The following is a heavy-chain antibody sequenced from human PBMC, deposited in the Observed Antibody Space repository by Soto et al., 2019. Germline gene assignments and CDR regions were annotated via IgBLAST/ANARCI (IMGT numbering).Heavy chain of an antibody. J-gene: IGHJ6*02. CDR1: VGSISSVVYY. Sequence: PSATLSLPDTFSVGSISSVVYYWSWIRQHPVKVLEWILYIYYSGSTYHNPSLKSRVTISVDTSKNQFSLKLSSVTAADTAVYYCARDRVFWSGYSKEDIDYYYYGMDFWGQGTTVTVSS. CDR3: ARDRVFWSGYSKEDIDYYYYGMDF. D-gene: IGHD3-3*01. CDR2: IYYSGST. V-gene: IGHV4-31*03.